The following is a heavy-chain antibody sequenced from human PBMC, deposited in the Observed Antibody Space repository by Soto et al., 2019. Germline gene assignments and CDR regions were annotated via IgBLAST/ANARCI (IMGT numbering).Heavy chain of an antibody. Sequence: EVQLLASGGGLVQPGESLRLSCAASAFTVNTYAMSWVRQAPGKGLEWVSTTGISGRTTYYADSVKGRFTVSRDDSKNTLDLQMSSLRAEDTAFYYCATVHNTSRSFNYWGQGTLLTVSS. CDR1: AFTVNTYA. V-gene: IGHV3-23*01. CDR3: ATVHNTSRSFNY. CDR2: TGISGRTT. J-gene: IGHJ4*02. D-gene: IGHD1-20*01.